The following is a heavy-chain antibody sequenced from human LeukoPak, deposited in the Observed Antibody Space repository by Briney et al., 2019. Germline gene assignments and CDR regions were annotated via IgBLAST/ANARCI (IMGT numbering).Heavy chain of an antibody. Sequence: PGGSLRLSCVASGFTFSNYGMHWVRQAPGKGLEWVSDIWYDGSLKYYGDSVKRRFTLSRDNYKNTLCLQMNSLRSEDTAVYLCARDGQEMSYFEYWGQGTLVTVPS. J-gene: IGHJ4*02. CDR2: IWYDGSLK. D-gene: IGHD3-16*01. CDR3: ARDGQEMSYFEY. CDR1: GFTFSNYG. V-gene: IGHV3-33*01.